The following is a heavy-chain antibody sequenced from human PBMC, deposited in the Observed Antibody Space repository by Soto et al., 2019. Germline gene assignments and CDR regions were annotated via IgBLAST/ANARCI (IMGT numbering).Heavy chain of an antibody. Sequence: QVQLVESGGGVVQPGRSLRLSCAASGFTFSNNAMHWVREPPGKGLEWVAAIPYDGSNKYYADSVKGRFTISRDNSKNTLYLQMNSLRAEDPAVYYRVKRVGGDGWAPGYCGQGTLVTVSS. J-gene: IGHJ4*02. CDR2: IPYDGSNK. D-gene: IGHD3-10*01. CDR3: VKRVGGDGWAPGY. CDR1: GFTFSNNA. V-gene: IGHV3-30*18.